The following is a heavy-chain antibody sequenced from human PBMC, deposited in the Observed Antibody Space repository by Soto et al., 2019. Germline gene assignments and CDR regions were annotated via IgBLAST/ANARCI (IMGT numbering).Heavy chain of an antibody. D-gene: IGHD4-17*01. CDR3: AKDNYGDNNFAEYFQH. J-gene: IGHJ1*01. CDR2: ISGSGGST. Sequence: PGGSLRLSCAASGFTFSSYAMSWVRQAPGKGLEWVSAISGSGGSTYYADSVKGRFTISRDNSKNTLYLQMNSLRAEDTAVYYCAKDNYGDNNFAEYFQHWGQGTLVTVSS. V-gene: IGHV3-23*01. CDR1: GFTFSSYA.